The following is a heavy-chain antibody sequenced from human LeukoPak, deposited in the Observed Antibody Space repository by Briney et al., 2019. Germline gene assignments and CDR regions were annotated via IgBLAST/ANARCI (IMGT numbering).Heavy chain of an antibody. CDR1: GFSFSSYS. V-gene: IGHV3-21*01. CDR2: ISSSSSYI. J-gene: IGHJ4*02. D-gene: IGHD6-6*01. Sequence: GGSLRLSCVASGFSFSSYSMNWVRQAPGKGLEWVSSISSSSSYIYYADAVKGRFTISRDNAQNSLYLQMNSPRAEDTAVYYCAREGSSDYFDYWGQGTLVTVSS. CDR3: AREGSSDYFDY.